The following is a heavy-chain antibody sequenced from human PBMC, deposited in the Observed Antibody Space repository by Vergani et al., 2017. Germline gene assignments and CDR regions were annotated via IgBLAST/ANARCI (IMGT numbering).Heavy chain of an antibody. CDR1: GGSFSGYY. D-gene: IGHD5-18*01. CDR2: INHSGST. V-gene: IGHV4-34*01. CDR3: ARAGVRGYSYGLRGSLDY. J-gene: IGHJ4*02. Sequence: QVQLQQWGAGLLKPSETLSLTCAVYGGSFSGYYWSWIRQPPGKGLEWIGEINHSGSTNYNPSLKSRVTISVDTSKNQFSLQLSSVTAADTAVYYCARAGVRGYSYGLRGSLDYWGQGTLVTVSA.